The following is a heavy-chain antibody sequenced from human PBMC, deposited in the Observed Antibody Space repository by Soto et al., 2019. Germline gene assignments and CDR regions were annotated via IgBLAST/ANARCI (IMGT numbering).Heavy chain of an antibody. Sequence: EVQLVESGGGLVKPGGSLRLSCAASGFTFSSYSMNWVRQAPGKGLEWVSSISSSSSYIYYADSVKGRFTISRDNAKNSLYLQMNSLRAEDTAVYYCARVFKGKRVKWELYYSDYWGQGTLVTVSS. V-gene: IGHV3-21*01. CDR1: GFTFSSYS. J-gene: IGHJ4*02. CDR2: ISSSSSYI. D-gene: IGHD1-26*01. CDR3: ARVFKGKRVKWELYYSDY.